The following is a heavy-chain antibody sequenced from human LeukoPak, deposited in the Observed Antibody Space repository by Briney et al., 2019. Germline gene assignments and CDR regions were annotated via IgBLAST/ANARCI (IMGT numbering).Heavy chain of an antibody. CDR3: ARHGNYYGSGSYY. CDR1: GGSISSSSYY. D-gene: IGHD3-10*01. Sequence: SETLSLTCSVSGGSISSSSYYWSWIRLPPGKGLEWIGNIFYSGNTNYNPSLKSRVTISVDTSKNQFSLRLSSVTAADTAVYYCARHGNYYGSGSYYWGQGTLVTVSS. V-gene: IGHV4-61*05. CDR2: IFYSGNT. J-gene: IGHJ4*02.